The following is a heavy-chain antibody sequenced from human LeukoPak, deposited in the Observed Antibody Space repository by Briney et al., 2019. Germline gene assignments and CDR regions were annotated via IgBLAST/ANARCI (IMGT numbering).Heavy chain of an antibody. CDR1: GGTFSSYA. J-gene: IGHJ3*02. Sequence: ASVKVSCKASGGTFSSYAISWVRQAPGQGLEWMGGIIPIFGTANYAQTFQGRVTITADESTSTAYMELSSLRSEDTAVYYCATDPDYGDYGAFDIWGQGTMVTVSS. D-gene: IGHD4-17*01. CDR3: ATDPDYGDYGAFDI. CDR2: IIPIFGTA. V-gene: IGHV1-69*13.